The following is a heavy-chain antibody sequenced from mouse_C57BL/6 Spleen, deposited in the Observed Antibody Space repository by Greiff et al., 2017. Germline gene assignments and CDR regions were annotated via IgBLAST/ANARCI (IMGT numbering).Heavy chain of an antibody. CDR3: ARVGLLLFFDY. CDR2: IYPGDGDT. J-gene: IGHJ2*01. Sequence: QVQLQQSGAELVKPGASVKISCKASGYAFSSYWMNWVKQRPGKGLEWIGQIYPGDGDTNYNGKFKGKATLTADKSSSTAYMQLSSLTSEDSAVYFCARVGLLLFFDYWGQGTTLTVSS. D-gene: IGHD1-1*01. CDR1: GYAFSSYW. V-gene: IGHV1-80*01.